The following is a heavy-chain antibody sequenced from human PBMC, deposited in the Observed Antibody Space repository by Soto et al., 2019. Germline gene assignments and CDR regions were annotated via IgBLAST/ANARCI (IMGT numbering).Heavy chain of an antibody. CDR1: GFTFSSYG. CDR3: ARGDLLGYCSGGSCHSGLDP. D-gene: IGHD2-15*01. Sequence: PGGSLRLSCAASGFTFSSYGMHWVRDAPGKGLEWVAVIWYGGSNKYYADSVKGRFTISRDNSKNTLYLQMNSLRAEDTAVYYCARGDLLGYCSGGSCHSGLDPWGQGTLVTVSS. CDR2: IWYGGSNK. V-gene: IGHV3-33*01. J-gene: IGHJ5*02.